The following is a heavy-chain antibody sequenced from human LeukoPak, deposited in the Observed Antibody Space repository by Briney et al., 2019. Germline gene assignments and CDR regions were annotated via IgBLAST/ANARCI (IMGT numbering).Heavy chain of an antibody. J-gene: IGHJ4*02. Sequence: GASVKVSFKSSGYTFTFCYMHWVRQAPGQGLEWMGWINPNSGATHYAQKFQGRVTMTRDTSISTAYMELSSLTSDDTAMYYCASGSSLDGSSGWPTHYYWGQGALVTVSS. CDR2: INPNSGAT. V-gene: IGHV1-2*02. CDR1: GYTFTFCY. CDR3: ASGSSLDGSSGWPTHYY. D-gene: IGHD6-19*01.